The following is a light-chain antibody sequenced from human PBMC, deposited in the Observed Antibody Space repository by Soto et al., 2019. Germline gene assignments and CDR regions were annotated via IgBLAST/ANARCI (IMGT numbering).Light chain of an antibody. Sequence: DNHLSQFPSIVSPSVSNRFTITCRSSQTITNLLAWFQQKPGKAPKLLIYKASSLESGVPSRFSGSGSGTEFTLSISSLQLHDFATYYCQQYKSYSWTFGQGTKVDI. CDR3: QQYKSYSWT. CDR2: KAS. CDR1: QTITNL. J-gene: IGKJ1*01. V-gene: IGKV1-5*03.